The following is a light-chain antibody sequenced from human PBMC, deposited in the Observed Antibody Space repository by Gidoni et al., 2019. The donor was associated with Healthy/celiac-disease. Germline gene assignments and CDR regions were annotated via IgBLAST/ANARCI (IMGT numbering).Light chain of an antibody. V-gene: IGKV3-11*01. CDR2: DAS. CDR3: QQRSNWPVYA. Sequence: EIVLTQSPATLSLSPGERATLSCRASQSVSSYLAWYQQKPGQATTLLIYDASNMATGIPAWLLGSVSGADFTLTISSLEPEDFAVYYCQQRSNWPVYAFGQGTKLEIK. J-gene: IGKJ2*01. CDR1: QSVSSY.